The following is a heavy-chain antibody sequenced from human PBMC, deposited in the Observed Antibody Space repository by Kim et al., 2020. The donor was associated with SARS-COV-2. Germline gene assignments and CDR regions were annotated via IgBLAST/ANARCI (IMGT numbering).Heavy chain of an antibody. V-gene: IGHV1-69*13. CDR3: ARDTTHIAAASASGFDY. CDR2: IIPIFGTA. CDR1: GGTFSSYA. J-gene: IGHJ4*02. Sequence: SVKVSCKASGGTFSSYAISWVRQAPGQGLEWMGGIIPIFGTANYAQKFQGRVTITADESTSTAYMELSSLRSEDTAVYYCARDTTHIAAASASGFDYWGQGTLVTVSS. D-gene: IGHD6-13*01.